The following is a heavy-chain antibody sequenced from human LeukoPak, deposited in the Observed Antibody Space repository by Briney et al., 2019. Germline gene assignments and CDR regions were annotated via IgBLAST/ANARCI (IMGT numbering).Heavy chain of an antibody. Sequence: SETLSLTCTVSGGSISSSSYYWGWIRQPPGEGLEWIGSIYYSGSTYYNPSLKSRVTISVDTSKNQFSLKLSSVTAADTAVYYCARDSGYWGSYYFDYWGQGTLVTVSS. CDR1: GGSISSSSYY. D-gene: IGHD7-27*01. CDR2: IYYSGST. V-gene: IGHV4-39*07. CDR3: ARDSGYWGSYYFDY. J-gene: IGHJ4*02.